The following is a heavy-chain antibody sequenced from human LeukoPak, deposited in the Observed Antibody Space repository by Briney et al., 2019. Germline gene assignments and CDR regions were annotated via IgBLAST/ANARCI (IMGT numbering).Heavy chain of an antibody. CDR2: INHSGST. Sequence: SETLSLTCAVYGGSFSGYYWSWIRQPPGKGLEWIGAINHSGSTNYNPSLKRRVTISVDTSKNQFSLKLSSVTTADTAVYYCARVPMVRGVIFDSSGPGNLVIVSS. J-gene: IGHJ4*02. V-gene: IGHV4-34*01. CDR1: GGSFSGYY. D-gene: IGHD3-10*01. CDR3: ARVPMVRGVIFDS.